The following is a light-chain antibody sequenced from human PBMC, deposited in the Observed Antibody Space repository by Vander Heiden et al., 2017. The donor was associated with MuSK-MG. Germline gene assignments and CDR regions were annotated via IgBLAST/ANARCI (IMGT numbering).Light chain of an antibody. J-gene: IGKJ2*01. V-gene: IGKV1-5*01. CDR1: QTISDW. CDR3: QQYKSYSPYT. CDR2: DAS. Sequence: DIQMTQSPSALSPSVGDRVTITCRASQTISDWVAWYQQKPGKAPKLLIYDASRLESGVPSRFSGSGSGTEFTLTISNLQPDDFATYYCQQYKSYSPYTFGQGTKLEIK.